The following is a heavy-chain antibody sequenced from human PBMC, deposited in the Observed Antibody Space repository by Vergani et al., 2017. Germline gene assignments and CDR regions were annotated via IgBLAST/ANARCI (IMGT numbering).Heavy chain of an antibody. D-gene: IGHD3-22*01. CDR1: GYSISSGYY. V-gene: IGHV4-38-2*01. J-gene: IGHJ4*02. CDR2: IYHSGTT. Sequence: QLQLPESGPGLVKPSETLSLTCAVSGYSISSGYYWGWIRQPPGKGLEWIGSIYHSGTTYYNPSLKSRVAISVDTSKRRLSLKVKSVTAADTALYYCARRWVEYDTSGEHYFDSWGQGTLVTVSS. CDR3: ARRWVEYDTSGEHYFDS.